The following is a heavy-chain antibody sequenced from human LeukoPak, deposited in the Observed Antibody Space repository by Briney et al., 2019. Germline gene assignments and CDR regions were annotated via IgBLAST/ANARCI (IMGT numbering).Heavy chain of an antibody. D-gene: IGHD5-18*01. CDR2: INHSGSA. Sequence: SETLSLTCAVYGGSFSRYYWTWIRQPPGKGLEWIGEINHSGSANYNPSLKSRVTISVDASKSQFSLKLSSVTAADTAVYYCARHARGYSYGRLDYWGQGTLVTVSS. CDR3: ARHARGYSYGRLDY. J-gene: IGHJ4*02. CDR1: GGSFSRYY. V-gene: IGHV4-34*01.